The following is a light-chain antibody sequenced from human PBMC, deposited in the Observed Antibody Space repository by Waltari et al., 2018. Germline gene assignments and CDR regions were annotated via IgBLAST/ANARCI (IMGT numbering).Light chain of an antibody. CDR3: QQRSSWPLT. CDR1: KSVSRS. CDR2: DAS. V-gene: IGKV3-11*01. J-gene: IGKJ4*01. Sequence: EIVLTQSPATLSLSSGDRATLSCRASKSVSRSLAWYQQGPGQAPRLLIYDASNRATGIPARFSGSGSGTDFTLTISSLEPEDFAVYYCQQRSSWPLTFGGGTKVEVK.